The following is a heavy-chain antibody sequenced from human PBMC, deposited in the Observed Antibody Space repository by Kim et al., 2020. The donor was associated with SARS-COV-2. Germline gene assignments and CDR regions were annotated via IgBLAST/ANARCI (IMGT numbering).Heavy chain of an antibody. CDR1: GFTFSSYG. J-gene: IGHJ3*02. D-gene: IGHD2-15*01. Sequence: GGSLRLSCAASGFTFSSYGMHWVRQAPGKGLECVAVISYDGSNKYYADSVKGRFTISRDNSKNTLYLQMNSLRAEDTAVYYCARDRGSGGKRPGGAFDI. CDR2: ISYDGSNK. V-gene: IGHV3-33*05. CDR3: ARDRGSGGKRPGGAFDI.